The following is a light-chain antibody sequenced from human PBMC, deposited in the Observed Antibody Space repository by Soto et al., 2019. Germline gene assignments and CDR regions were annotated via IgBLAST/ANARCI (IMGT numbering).Light chain of an antibody. CDR3: SSYASGTSLI. J-gene: IGLJ1*01. V-gene: IGLV2-14*01. CDR1: SSDVGGYDY. Sequence: HSALTQPAAVSGSPGQSITISCAGTSSDVGGYDYVSWYQQHPGKAPKLMIYEVTNRPSGVSNRFSGSKSGNTASLTISGLQAEDEADYYCSSYASGTSLIFGTGTKVTVL. CDR2: EVT.